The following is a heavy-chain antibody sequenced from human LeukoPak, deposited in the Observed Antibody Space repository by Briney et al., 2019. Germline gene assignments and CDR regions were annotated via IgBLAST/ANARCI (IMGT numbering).Heavy chain of an antibody. V-gene: IGHV4-30-4*08. J-gene: IGHJ4*02. CDR1: GGSISSGDYY. CDR3: ARVVCSSTSCGAYFDY. CDR2: IYYSGST. D-gene: IGHD2-2*01. Sequence: PSETLSLTCTVSGGSISSGDYYWSWIRQPPGKGLEWIGYIYYSGSTYYNPSLMSRVTISVDTSKNQFSLKLSSVTAADTAVYYCARVVCSSTSCGAYFDYWGQGTLVTVSS.